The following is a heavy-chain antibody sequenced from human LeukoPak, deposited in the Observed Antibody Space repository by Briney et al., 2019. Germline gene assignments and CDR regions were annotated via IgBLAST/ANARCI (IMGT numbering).Heavy chain of an antibody. CDR1: GFTFTSSA. J-gene: IGHJ4*02. CDR2: IVVGSGNT. V-gene: IGHV1-58*01. CDR3: AAVPDARGGTDY. D-gene: IGHD3-10*01. Sequence: ASEKVSCKASGFTFTSSAVQWVRQARGQRLEWIGWIVVGSGNTNYAQKFQERVTITRDMSTSTAYMELSSLRSEDTAVYYCAAVPDARGGTDYWGQGTLVTVSS.